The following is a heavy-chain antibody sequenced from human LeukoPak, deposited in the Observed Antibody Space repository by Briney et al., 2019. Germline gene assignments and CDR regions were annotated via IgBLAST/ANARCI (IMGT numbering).Heavy chain of an antibody. D-gene: IGHD3-22*01. CDR2: IYYSGST. CDR3: ARSPYYDSSGYGPCYFDY. V-gene: IGHV4-39*07. CDR1: GGSISSSSYY. Sequence: SETLSLTCTVSGGSISSSSYYWGWIRQPPGKGLEWIGSIYYSGSTYYNPSLKSRVTISVDTSKNQFSLKLSSVTAADTAVYYCARSPYYDSSGYGPCYFDYWGQGTLVTVSS. J-gene: IGHJ4*02.